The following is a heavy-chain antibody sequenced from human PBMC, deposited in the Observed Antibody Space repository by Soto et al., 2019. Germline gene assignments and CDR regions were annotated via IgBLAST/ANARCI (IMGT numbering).Heavy chain of an antibody. D-gene: IGHD6-19*01. CDR3: AAEWLALDY. Sequence: QVQLVQSGAEVKKPGASVKVSCRTSGYIFSSYDMHWVRQAPGQRLEWMGWISAGNGDTKYSQKFQDRVTITRDTSASTAYMELSSLRSEDTAVYYCAAEWLALDYWAQGTLVTVSS. CDR1: GYIFSSYD. V-gene: IGHV1-3*01. J-gene: IGHJ4*02. CDR2: ISAGNGDT.